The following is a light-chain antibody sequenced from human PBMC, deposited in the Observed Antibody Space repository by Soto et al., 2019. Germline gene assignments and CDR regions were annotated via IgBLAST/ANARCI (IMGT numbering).Light chain of an antibody. Sequence: IVLTQSPATLYLSPGERATLSCGASQSVSCRYLAWYQQKPGLAPRLLIYDASSRATGIPDRFSGSGSGTDFTLTISRLEPEDFAVYYCQHYGRSPVTFGHGTKVENK. V-gene: IGKV3D-20*01. CDR2: DAS. J-gene: IGKJ1*01. CDR1: QSVSCRY. CDR3: QHYGRSPVT.